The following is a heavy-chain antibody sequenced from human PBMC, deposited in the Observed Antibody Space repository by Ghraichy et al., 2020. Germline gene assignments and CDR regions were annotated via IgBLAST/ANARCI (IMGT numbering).Heavy chain of an antibody. V-gene: IGHV3-48*01. Sequence: GGSLRLSCAASGFSFSSYTITWVRQAPGKGLEWISYISSSSKFISYADSVKGRFTISRDNAKNTLYLQMNSLRGEDTAVYYCARASRVVRFYYYDAMDVWGQGTTVTVSS. J-gene: IGHJ6*02. D-gene: IGHD4-23*01. CDR3: ARASRVVRFYYYDAMDV. CDR1: GFSFSSYT. CDR2: ISSSSKFI.